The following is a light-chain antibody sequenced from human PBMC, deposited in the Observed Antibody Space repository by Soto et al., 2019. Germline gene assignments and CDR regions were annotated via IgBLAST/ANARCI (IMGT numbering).Light chain of an antibody. CDR2: DAS. Sequence: DIQMTQSPSSLSASVGDRVTLTCQASQDISNYLNWYQQKPGKAPKLLIYDASNLETGVPSRFSGSGSGTDFTFTISSLQPEDFATYFCQQSGNLPLTFGGGTKVEIK. CDR1: QDISNY. CDR3: QQSGNLPLT. J-gene: IGKJ4*01. V-gene: IGKV1-33*01.